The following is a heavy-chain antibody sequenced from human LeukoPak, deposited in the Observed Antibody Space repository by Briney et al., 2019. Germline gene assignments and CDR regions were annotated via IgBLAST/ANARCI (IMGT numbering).Heavy chain of an antibody. J-gene: IGHJ4*02. CDR2: IYYSGST. Sequence: SQTLSLTCTVSGGSISSGDYYWSWIRQPPGKGLEWIGYIYYSGSTYYNPSLKSRVTISVDTSKNQFSLRLSSVTAADTAVYYCARKSIVTAGRKPYDFWDQGTLVTVSP. V-gene: IGHV4-30-4*01. D-gene: IGHD6-13*01. CDR3: ARKSIVTAGRKPYDF. CDR1: GGSISSGDYY.